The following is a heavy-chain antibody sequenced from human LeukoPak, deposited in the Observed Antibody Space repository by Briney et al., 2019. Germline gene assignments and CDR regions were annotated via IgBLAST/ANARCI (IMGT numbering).Heavy chain of an antibody. CDR3: ARGGAARLHFQN. Sequence: SETLSLTCTVSGGSISTYYWNWIRQPPGKGLEWIGYIYHSGSTNYNPSLQSRVTISVDTSKNQFSLNLNPVTAADTAVYYCARGGAARLHFQNWGQGTLVTVSS. J-gene: IGHJ1*01. D-gene: IGHD6-6*01. CDR1: GGSISTYY. CDR2: IYHSGST. V-gene: IGHV4-59*01.